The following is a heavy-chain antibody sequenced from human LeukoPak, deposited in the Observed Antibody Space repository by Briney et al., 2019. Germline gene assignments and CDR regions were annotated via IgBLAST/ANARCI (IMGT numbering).Heavy chain of an antibody. V-gene: IGHV4-34*01. CDR1: GGSFSGYY. CDR3: ARVRMGSGSPKFTFDY. Sequence: SETLSLTCAVYGGSFSGYYWSWIRQPPGKGLEWIGEINHSGSTNYNPSLKSRVTISVDTSKNQFSLKLSSVTAADTAVYYCARVRMGSGSPKFTFDYWGQGTLVTASS. J-gene: IGHJ4*02. CDR2: INHSGST. D-gene: IGHD3-10*01.